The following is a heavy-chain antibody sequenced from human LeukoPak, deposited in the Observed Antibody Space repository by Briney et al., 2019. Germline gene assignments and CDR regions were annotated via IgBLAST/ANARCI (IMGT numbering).Heavy chain of an antibody. CDR2: MNPNSGNT. J-gene: IGHJ6*02. CDR1: GYTFTSYD. V-gene: IGHV1-8*01. CDR3: ARIRMVRGVIIKSYYYYGMDV. Sequence: GASVKVSCKASGYTFTSYDINWVRQATGQGLEWMGWMNPNSGNTGYAQKFQGRVTMTRNTSISTAYMELSSLRSEGTAVYYCARIRMVRGVIIKSYYYYGMDVWGQGTTVTVSS. D-gene: IGHD3-10*01.